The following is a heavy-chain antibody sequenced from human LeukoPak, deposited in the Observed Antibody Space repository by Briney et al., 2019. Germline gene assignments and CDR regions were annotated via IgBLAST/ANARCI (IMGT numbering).Heavy chain of an antibody. V-gene: IGHV4-39*01. Sequence: SETLSLTCTVSGGSISSSSYYWGWIRQPPGKGLEWIGSIYYSGSTYYNPSLKSRVTISVGTSKNQFSLKLSSVTAADTAVYYCARGGEYYFDYWGQGTLVTVSS. CDR1: GGSISSSSYY. J-gene: IGHJ4*02. CDR2: IYYSGST. CDR3: ARGGEYYFDY.